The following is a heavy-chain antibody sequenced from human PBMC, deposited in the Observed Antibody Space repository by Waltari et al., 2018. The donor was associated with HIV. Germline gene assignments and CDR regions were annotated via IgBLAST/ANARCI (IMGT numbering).Heavy chain of an antibody. J-gene: IGHJ5*02. D-gene: IGHD4-4*01. Sequence: QLQLQESGPGLVKSSETMSLTCTVSGGSMTSSSYYWGWIRQPPGKGLEWIGSMSYSGSTYPNPSLKSRLTISVDTSKNQFSLKLTSVTAADTAVYYCARSFSGYSNYFDPWGQGTLVTVSS. CDR1: GGSMTSSSYY. CDR2: MSYSGST. CDR3: ARSFSGYSNYFDP. V-gene: IGHV4-39*01.